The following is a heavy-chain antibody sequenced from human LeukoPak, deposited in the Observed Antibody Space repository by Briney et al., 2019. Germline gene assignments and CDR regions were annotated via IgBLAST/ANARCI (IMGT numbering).Heavy chain of an antibody. CDR1: GYTFTSYD. V-gene: IGHV1-8*01. J-gene: IGHJ4*02. D-gene: IGHD5-18*01. CDR2: MNPNSGNT. Sequence: ASVKVSCKASGYTFTSYDINWVRQATGQGLEWMGWMNPNSGNTGYAQKFQGRVTMTRNTSISTAYMELSSLSSDDTAVYYCACGYSYGEFDYWGQGTLVTVSS. CDR3: ACGYSYGEFDY.